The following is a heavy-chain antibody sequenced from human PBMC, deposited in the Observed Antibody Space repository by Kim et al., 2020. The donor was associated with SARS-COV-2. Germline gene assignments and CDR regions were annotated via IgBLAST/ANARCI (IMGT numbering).Heavy chain of an antibody. CDR1: GGPISSSSYY. V-gene: IGHV4-39*01. Sequence: SETLSLTCTVSGGPISSSSYYWGWIRQPPGKGLEWIGSIYYSGSTYYNPSLKSRVTISVDTSKNQFALKLSTVTAADTAVYYCARVPSLSSGVVGAIDAFDSWGQGTMVTVSS. CDR2: IYYSGST. J-gene: IGHJ3*02. CDR3: ARVPSLSSGVVGAIDAFDS. D-gene: IGHD3-3*01.